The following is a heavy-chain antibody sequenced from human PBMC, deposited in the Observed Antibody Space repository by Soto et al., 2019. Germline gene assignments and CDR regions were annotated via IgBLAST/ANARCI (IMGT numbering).Heavy chain of an antibody. CDR1: VFTFRSYD. V-gene: IGHV3-30*18. CDR3: AKLIVPAGYYGMEV. CDR2: ISFDGVKK. Sequence: PVGSLRLSCASSVFTFRSYDMHWVRHSPGKWLEWMGVISFDGVKKYYADSVKGRFTISRDSSKNKLYLQMNSLRAEDTAVYYCAKLIVPAGYYGMEVLGQGTTVSVSS. J-gene: IGHJ6*01. D-gene: IGHD2-2*01.